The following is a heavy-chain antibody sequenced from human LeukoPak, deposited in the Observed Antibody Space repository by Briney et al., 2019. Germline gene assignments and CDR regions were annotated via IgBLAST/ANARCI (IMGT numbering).Heavy chain of an antibody. CDR1: GFPFSSFS. CDR2: ICYSSLYI. Sequence: GGPLRLSCAVSGFPFSSFSMNWVRQAPGEGLEWVASICYSSLYIYYADSVKSRFTISRDNAKNSLYLQINSRRAHDRAVYYFARDPPYYDNSGYYFDSCGQGSLVTVSS. CDR3: ARDPPYYDNSGYYFDS. J-gene: IGHJ4*02. D-gene: IGHD3-22*01. V-gene: IGHV3-21*01.